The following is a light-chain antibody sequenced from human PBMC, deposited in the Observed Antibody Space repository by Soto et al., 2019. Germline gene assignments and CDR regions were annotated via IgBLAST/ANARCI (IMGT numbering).Light chain of an antibody. CDR2: DVS. Sequence: QSALTQPRSVSGSPGQSVTSSCTGTSSDVGGYNYVSWYQQHPGKAPKLMIYDVSKRPSGVPDRFSGSKSGNTASLTISGLQADDEADYYCCSYAGSYTLVFGGGTKVTVL. V-gene: IGLV2-11*01. CDR1: SSDVGGYNY. CDR3: CSYAGSYTLV. J-gene: IGLJ3*02.